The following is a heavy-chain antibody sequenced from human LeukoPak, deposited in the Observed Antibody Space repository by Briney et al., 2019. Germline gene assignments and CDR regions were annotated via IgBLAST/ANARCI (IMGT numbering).Heavy chain of an antibody. CDR1: GYRFTSYW. CDR3: ARGLLFDYGGNWFDP. Sequence: GESLKISCKGSGYRFTSYWIGWVRQMPGKGLEWMGIIYPSDSDTRYSPSFQGQVTISADKSISTAYLQWSSLKASDTAMYYCARGLLFDYGGNWFDPWGQGTLVTVSS. V-gene: IGHV5-51*01. D-gene: IGHD4-23*01. CDR2: IYPSDSDT. J-gene: IGHJ5*02.